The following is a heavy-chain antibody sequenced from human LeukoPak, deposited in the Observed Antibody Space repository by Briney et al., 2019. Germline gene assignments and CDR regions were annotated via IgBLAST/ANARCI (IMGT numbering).Heavy chain of an antibody. V-gene: IGHV4-4*07. CDR1: GXSINFYY. CDR3: ARGIADPYSFDS. CDR2: IYSTGST. J-gene: IGHJ4*02. Sequence: PSETLSLTCTVSGXSINFYYWSWIRQPAGKGPEWIGRIYSTGSTNYSPSLKSRVTMSVDKSKNQFSLNLSSVTAADTAVYYCARGIADPYSFDSWGQGTMVTVSS. D-gene: IGHD6-13*01.